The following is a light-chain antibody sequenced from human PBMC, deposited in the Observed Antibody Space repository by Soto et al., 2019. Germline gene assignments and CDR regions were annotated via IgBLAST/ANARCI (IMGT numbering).Light chain of an antibody. CDR1: QSVRNSY. Sequence: EIVLTQSPGTLSLSPGERARLSCRASQSVRNSYLAWYQQRPGQAPRLLISGASSRATGIPDRFSGGGSGTDFTLTISRLEPEDFAVYYCQQFSSYPLTFGGGTKVDIK. V-gene: IGKV3-20*01. CDR2: GAS. CDR3: QQFSSYPLT. J-gene: IGKJ4*01.